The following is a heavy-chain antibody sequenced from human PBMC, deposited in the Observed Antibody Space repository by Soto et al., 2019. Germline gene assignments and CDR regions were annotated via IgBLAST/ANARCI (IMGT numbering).Heavy chain of an antibody. CDR1: GFTFSNYA. J-gene: IGHJ4*02. CDR3: TKRPLTAAGFDY. Sequence: EVQLLESGGGLVQHGGSLRLSCAASGFTFSNYAMTWVRQSPGKGLEWVSVITASGGCTYFVDSVKGRFTISRDNFKNTVYLQVNSLRAEDTAVYYCTKRPLTAAGFDYWGQGTLVSVSS. CDR2: ITASGGCT. D-gene: IGHD6-13*01. V-gene: IGHV3-23*01.